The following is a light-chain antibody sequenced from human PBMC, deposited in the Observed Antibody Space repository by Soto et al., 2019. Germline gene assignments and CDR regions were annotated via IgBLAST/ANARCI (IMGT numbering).Light chain of an antibody. CDR1: QSLVYSDGNTY. CDR2: KVS. Sequence: DVVMTQSPLSLPVTLGQPASISCRSSQSLVYSDGNTYLNWFQQRPGQSPRRLIYKVSNRDSGVPDRCSGSGSGTDFTLKISRVEAEDVGVYYCMQGIHWPPYTFGPGTKVDIK. V-gene: IGKV2-30*01. CDR3: MQGIHWPPYT. J-gene: IGKJ3*01.